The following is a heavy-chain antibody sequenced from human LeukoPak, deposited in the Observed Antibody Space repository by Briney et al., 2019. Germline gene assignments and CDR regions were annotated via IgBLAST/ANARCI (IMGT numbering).Heavy chain of an antibody. CDR1: GGSISSYY. CDR3: ARAGYSSSWYGPKGFDY. V-gene: IGHV4-59*01. Sequence: YPSETLSLTCTVSGGSISSYYWSWIRQPPGKGLEWIGYIYYSGSTDYNPSLKSRVTISVDTSKNQFSLKLSSVTAADTAVYYCARAGYSSSWYGPKGFDYWGQGTLVTVSS. CDR2: IYYSGST. D-gene: IGHD6-13*01. J-gene: IGHJ4*02.